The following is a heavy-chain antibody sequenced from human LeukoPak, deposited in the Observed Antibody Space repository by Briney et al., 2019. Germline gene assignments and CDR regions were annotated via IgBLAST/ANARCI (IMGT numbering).Heavy chain of an antibody. V-gene: IGHV3-74*01. CDR3: ARAGYPGHFDY. Sequence: GSLRLSCAASGFTFSSYWMHWVRQAPGKGLVWVSRINSDGSSTSYADSVKGRFTISRDNAKNTLYLQMNSLRAEDTAAYYCARAGYPGHFDYWGQGTLVTVSS. D-gene: IGHD1-1*01. CDR2: INSDGSST. J-gene: IGHJ4*02. CDR1: GFTFSSYW.